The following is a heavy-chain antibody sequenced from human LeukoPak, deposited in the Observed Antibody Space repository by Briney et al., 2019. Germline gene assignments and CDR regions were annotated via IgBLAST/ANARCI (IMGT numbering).Heavy chain of an antibody. Sequence: ASVKVSCKASGYTFTNYYMHWVRQAPGQGLEWMGIINPTGGRTSYAQEFQGRVTMTRDTSTSTVYMELSSLRSEDTAVYYCARGNRVGELDPWGQGTLVTVSS. CDR2: INPTGGRT. J-gene: IGHJ5*02. V-gene: IGHV1-46*01. CDR1: GYTFTNYY. CDR3: ARGNRVGELDP. D-gene: IGHD4-17*01.